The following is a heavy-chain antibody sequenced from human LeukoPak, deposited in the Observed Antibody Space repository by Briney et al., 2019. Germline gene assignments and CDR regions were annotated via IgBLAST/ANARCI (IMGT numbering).Heavy chain of an antibody. CDR2: FDPEDGET. CDR3: ATDYFDY. V-gene: IGHV1-24*01. CDR1: GYTFTSYG. Sequence: ASVKVSCKASGYTFTSYGISWVRQAPGKGLEWMGGFDPEDGETIYAQKFQGRVTMTEDTSTDTAYMELSSLRSEDTAVYYCATDYFDYWGQGTLVTVSS. J-gene: IGHJ4*02.